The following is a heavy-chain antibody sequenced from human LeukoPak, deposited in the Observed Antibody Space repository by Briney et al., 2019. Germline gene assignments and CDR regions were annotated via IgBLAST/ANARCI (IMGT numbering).Heavy chain of an antibody. Sequence: SGPTLVKPTQTLTLTCTFSGFSLSTSGVGVGWIRQPPGKALEWLALIYWDDDKRYSPSLKSRLTITKDTSKNQVVLTMTNMDPVDTATYCCAHRQNWGEAFDIWGQGTMVTVSS. D-gene: IGHD7-27*01. CDR2: IYWDDDK. CDR3: AHRQNWGEAFDI. J-gene: IGHJ3*02. CDR1: GFSLSTSGVG. V-gene: IGHV2-5*02.